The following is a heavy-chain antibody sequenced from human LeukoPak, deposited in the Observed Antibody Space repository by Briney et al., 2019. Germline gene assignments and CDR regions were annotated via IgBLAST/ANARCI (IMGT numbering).Heavy chain of an antibody. V-gene: IGHV1-8*03. D-gene: IGHD1-26*01. CDR1: GYTFTSYD. Sequence: EASVKVSCKASGYTFTSYDINWVRQATGQGLEWMGWMNPNSGNTGYAQKFQGRVTITRNTSISTAYMELSSLRSEDTAVYYCASGGELTGYAFDIWGQGTMVTVSS. CDR2: MNPNSGNT. CDR3: ASGGELTGYAFDI. J-gene: IGHJ3*02.